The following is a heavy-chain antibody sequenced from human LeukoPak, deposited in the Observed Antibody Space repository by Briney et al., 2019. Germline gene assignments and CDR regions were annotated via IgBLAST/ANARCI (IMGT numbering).Heavy chain of an antibody. D-gene: IGHD3-22*01. CDR1: GFTFSSYA. CDR3: ARERYYYDSSGYSY. J-gene: IGHJ4*02. Sequence: PGGSLRLSCAASGFTFSSYAMHWVRQAPGKGLEWVAVISYDGSNKYYADSVKGRFTISRDNSKNALYLQMNSLRAEDTAVYYCARERYYYDSSGYSYWGQGTLVTVSS. CDR2: ISYDGSNK. V-gene: IGHV3-30*01.